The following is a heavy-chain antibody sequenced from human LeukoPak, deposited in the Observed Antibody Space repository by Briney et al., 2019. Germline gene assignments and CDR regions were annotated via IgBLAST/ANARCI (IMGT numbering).Heavy chain of an antibody. CDR2: IHYSGTT. CDR1: GASISSYY. J-gene: IGHJ1*01. CDR3: ARGLGYCSSSTCYERGYGYLHQ. D-gene: IGHD2-2*01. Sequence: SETLSLTCTVSGASISSYYWSWIRQPPGKGPEWIGYIHYSGTTNYNPSLKSRVTMSVDTSKNQFSLKLTPVTAADTAVYFCARGLGYCSSSTCYERGYGYLHQWGQGTLVTVSS. V-gene: IGHV4-59*01.